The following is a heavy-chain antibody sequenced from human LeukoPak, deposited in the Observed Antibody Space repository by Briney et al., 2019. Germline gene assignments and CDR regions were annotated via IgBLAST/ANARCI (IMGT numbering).Heavy chain of an antibody. V-gene: IGHV3-23*01. Sequence: PGGSLRLSCAASGFTSSSYAMSWVRQAPGKGLEWVSAISGSGGSTYYADSVKGRFTISRDNAKNSLYLQMNSLRAEDTAVYYCARDMDDFWSGYYTRWFDHWGQGTLVTVSS. CDR3: ARDMDDFWSGYYTRWFDH. D-gene: IGHD3-3*01. J-gene: IGHJ5*02. CDR1: GFTSSSYA. CDR2: ISGSGGST.